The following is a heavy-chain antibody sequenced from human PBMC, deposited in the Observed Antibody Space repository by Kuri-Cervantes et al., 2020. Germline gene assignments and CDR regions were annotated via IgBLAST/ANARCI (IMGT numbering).Heavy chain of an antibody. D-gene: IGHD6-19*01. V-gene: IGHV2-5*02. Sequence: SGPTLVKPTQTLTLTCTFSGFSLSTSGVGVGWIRQPPGKALEWLALIYWDDDKRYSPSLKTRLTISKDTSKNQVVLTMTNVDPVDTATYYCARTSSGWYTTDYWGQGTLVTVSS. CDR2: IYWDDDK. J-gene: IGHJ4*02. CDR3: ARTSSGWYTTDY. CDR1: GFSLSTSGVG.